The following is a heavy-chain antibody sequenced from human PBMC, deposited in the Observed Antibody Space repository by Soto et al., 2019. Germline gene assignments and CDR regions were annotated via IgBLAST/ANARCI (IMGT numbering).Heavy chain of an antibody. CDR2: IDYNSGST. CDR3: ARRASGWYGGVFDI. V-gene: IGHV4-59*08. J-gene: IGHJ3*02. CDR1: GGSMRSYY. Sequence: QVQLQESGPGLVKPSETLSLTCTGSGGSMRSYYWSWIRQPPAKGLEWIGFIDYNSGSTNYNPSLTSRGTMSQDTSKNQFSLKLTSMTAADTAVYYCARRASGWYGGVFDIWGKGTMVTVSS. D-gene: IGHD6-19*01.